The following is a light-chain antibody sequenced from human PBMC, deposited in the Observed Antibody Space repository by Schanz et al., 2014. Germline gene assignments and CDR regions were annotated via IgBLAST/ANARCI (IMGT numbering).Light chain of an antibody. CDR1: QDISNY. CDR2: DAS. CDR3: QQYDNMPLT. Sequence: DIQMTQSPSSLSASVGARVTITCQARQDISNYLNWYQQKPGKAPKLLIYDASNLETGVPSRFSGSGSGTDFTFTISSLQPEDIGTYYCQQYDNMPLTFGGGTTVEIK. J-gene: IGKJ4*01. V-gene: IGKV1-33*01.